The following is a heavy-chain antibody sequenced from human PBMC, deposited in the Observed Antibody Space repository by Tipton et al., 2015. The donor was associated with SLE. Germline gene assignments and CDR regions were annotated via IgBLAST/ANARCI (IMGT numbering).Heavy chain of an antibody. CDR3: ARCSTRHYYYYYMDV. CDR1: GYSITRGHY. V-gene: IGHV4-34*01. J-gene: IGHJ6*03. Sequence: TLSLTCTVSGYSITRGHYWSWIRQPPGKGLEWIGEINHSGSTNYNPSLKSRVTISVDTSKNQFSLKLSSVTAADTAVYYCARCSTRHYYYYYMDVWGKGTTVTVSS. CDR2: INHSGST. D-gene: IGHD2-2*01.